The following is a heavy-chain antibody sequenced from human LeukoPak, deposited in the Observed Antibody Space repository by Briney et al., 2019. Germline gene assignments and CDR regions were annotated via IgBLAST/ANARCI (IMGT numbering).Heavy chain of an antibody. V-gene: IGHV5-51*01. J-gene: IGHJ5*02. Sequence: PGESLKISCKGSGYTFSNYWIGWVRQMPGKGLEWMGSIFPGDSDARYSPSFQGQVTISADKSISTAYLQWSSLKASDTAMYYCAKLLSSGSYSSHWFDPWGQGTLVTVSS. D-gene: IGHD3-22*01. CDR2: IFPGDSDA. CDR3: AKLLSSGSYSSHWFDP. CDR1: GYTFSNYW.